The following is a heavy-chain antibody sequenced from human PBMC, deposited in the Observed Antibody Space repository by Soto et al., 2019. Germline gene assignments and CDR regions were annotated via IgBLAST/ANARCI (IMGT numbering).Heavy chain of an antibody. J-gene: IGHJ6*02. Sequence: QVQLVQSGAEVKKPGSSVKVSCKASGGTFSSYTISWVRQAPGQGLEWMGRIIPILGIANYAQKFQGRVTIPADKPTSNAYMELSSLRSEDTAVYYCARAGIAAAGHHPLYSSGWPQGRGGRHYGMDVWGQGTTVTVSS. V-gene: IGHV1-69*02. D-gene: IGHD6-13*01. CDR1: GGTFSSYT. CDR3: ARAGIAAAGHHPLYSSGWPQGRGGRHYGMDV. CDR2: IIPILGIA.